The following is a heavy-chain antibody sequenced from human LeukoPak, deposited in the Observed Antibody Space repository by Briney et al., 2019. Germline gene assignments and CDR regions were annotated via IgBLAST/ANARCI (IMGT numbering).Heavy chain of an antibody. D-gene: IGHD5-12*01. CDR3: ARGSASGIYTIEY. CDR2: INHLGRT. CDR1: GGSISSSSYY. V-gene: IGHV4-39*07. J-gene: IGHJ4*02. Sequence: PSETLALTCTVSGGSISSSSYYWSWIRQPPGKGLEWIAEINHLGRTNYNPSLKSRANISIDTSKNQVFLKLSSVTAADTAVYYCARGSASGIYTIEYWGQGHLGTVSS.